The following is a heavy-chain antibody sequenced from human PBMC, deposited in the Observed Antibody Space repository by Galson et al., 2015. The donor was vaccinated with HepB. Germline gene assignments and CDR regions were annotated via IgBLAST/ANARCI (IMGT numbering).Heavy chain of an antibody. CDR3: ARDLSLDY. CDR2: ISAYNGNT. CDR1: GYTFTSHT. Sequence: SVKVSCKAFGYTFTSHTFSWVRQAPGQGLEWMGWISAYNGNTNYAQKFRDRVTMTTDTSASTAYMELRSLRSDDTAVYYCARDLSLDYWGQGTLVTVSS. D-gene: IGHD3-3*02. V-gene: IGHV1-18*04. J-gene: IGHJ4*02.